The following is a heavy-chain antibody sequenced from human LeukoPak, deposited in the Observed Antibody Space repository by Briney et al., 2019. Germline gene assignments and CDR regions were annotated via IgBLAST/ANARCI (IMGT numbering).Heavy chain of an antibody. CDR3: AKLGGYDGGLRDAFDI. V-gene: IGHV3-9*01. Sequence: GRSLRLSCAASGFTFDDYAMHWVRQAPGKGLEWVSGISWNSGRIGYADSVKGRFTISRDNDNNSLYLQMNSLRDEDTALYYCAKLGGYDGGLRDAFDIWGQGTMVTVSS. CDR2: ISWNSGRI. J-gene: IGHJ3*02. D-gene: IGHD5-12*01. CDR1: GFTFDDYA.